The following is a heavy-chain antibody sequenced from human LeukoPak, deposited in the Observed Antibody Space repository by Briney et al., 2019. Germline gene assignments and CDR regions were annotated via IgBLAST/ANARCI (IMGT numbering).Heavy chain of an antibody. CDR3: ARSSDGSWDY. CDR2: IYSGSTT. J-gene: IGHJ4*02. Sequence: AWGSLRLSCAASGFTVISNYMSWVRQAPGKGLEWVSIIYSGSTTYYADSVKGRLTISRDTSKNTLYLQMNSLGAGDTAVYYCARSSDGSWDYWGQGALVTVSS. D-gene: IGHD2-15*01. CDR1: GFTVISNY. V-gene: IGHV3-53*01.